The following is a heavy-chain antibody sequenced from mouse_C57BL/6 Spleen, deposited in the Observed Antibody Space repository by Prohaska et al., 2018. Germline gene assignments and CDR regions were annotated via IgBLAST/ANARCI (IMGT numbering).Heavy chain of an antibody. Sequence: DVKLEESGGGLVQPGGSMKLFCVASGFTFSNYWMNWVRQFPAKELEWVAQIRLKCDNYETHYAESVKGRFTISRDDSKSSAYLQRNNLRAEDTGIYYCTADPNAYWGQGTRVTIAA. CDR2: IRLKCDNYET. J-gene: IGHJ3*01. CDR3: TADPNAY. CDR1: GFTFSNYW. V-gene: IGHV6-3*01.